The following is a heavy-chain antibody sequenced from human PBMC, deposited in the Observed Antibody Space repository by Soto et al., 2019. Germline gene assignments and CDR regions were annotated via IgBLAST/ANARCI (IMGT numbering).Heavy chain of an antibody. V-gene: IGHV1-2*04. J-gene: IGHJ4*02. CDR1: GYTFTGYY. CDR2: INPNSGGT. D-gene: IGHD3-3*01. CDR3: ARVSSGQYYDFWSGYPYYFDY. Sequence: ASVKVSCKASGYTFTGYYTHWVRQAPGQGLEWMGWINPNSGGTNYAQKFQGWVTMTRDTSISTAYMELSRLRSDDTAVYYCARVSSGQYYDFWSGYPYYFDYWGQGTLVTVSS.